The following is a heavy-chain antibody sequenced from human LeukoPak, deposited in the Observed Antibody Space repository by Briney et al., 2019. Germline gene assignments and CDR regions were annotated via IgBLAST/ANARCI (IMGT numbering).Heavy chain of an antibody. Sequence: GGSLRLSCAASGFTFSSYGMHWVRQAPGKGLEWVAVISYDGSNKYYADSVKGRFTISRDNSKNTLYLQMNSLRAEDTAVYYCAKDDTTSGSYVYGGQGPLVPVSS. V-gene: IGHV3-30*18. D-gene: IGHD3-10*01. CDR2: ISYDGSNK. CDR3: AKDDTTSGSYVY. J-gene: IGHJ4*02. CDR1: GFTFSSYG.